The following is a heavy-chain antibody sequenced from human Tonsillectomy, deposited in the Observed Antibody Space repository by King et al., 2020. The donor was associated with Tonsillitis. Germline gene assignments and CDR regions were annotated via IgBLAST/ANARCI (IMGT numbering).Heavy chain of an antibody. J-gene: IGHJ5*02. CDR2: INTKTGNP. D-gene: IGHD3-16*01. CDR1: GYTFTNYA. V-gene: IGHV7-4-1*02. Sequence: QLVQSGSELKKPGASMKVSCKASGYTFTNYAIDWVRQAPGQGLEWMGWINTKTGNPTYAQGFTGRIVFSLDTSVRTAYLQISSLKAEDTAVYYCAKNGGSGWSWFDPWGQGTLVTVSS. CDR3: AKNGGSGWSWFDP.